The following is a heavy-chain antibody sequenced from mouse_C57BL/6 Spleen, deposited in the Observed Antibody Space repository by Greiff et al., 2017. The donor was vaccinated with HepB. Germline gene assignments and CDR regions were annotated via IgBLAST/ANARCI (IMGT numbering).Heavy chain of an antibody. V-gene: IGHV1-62-2*01. D-gene: IGHD1-1*01. CDR3: ARYGRLHYYGSSYVIDY. Sequence: VQLQQSGAELVKPGASVKLSCKASGYTFTEYTIHWVKQRSGKGLEWIGWFYPGSGSLKNNEKFKDKATLTADKSSITVYMELSRLTSEDSAFYFCARYGRLHYYGSSYVIDYWGQGTTLTVSS. CDR1: GYTFTEYT. CDR2: FYPGSGSL. J-gene: IGHJ2*01.